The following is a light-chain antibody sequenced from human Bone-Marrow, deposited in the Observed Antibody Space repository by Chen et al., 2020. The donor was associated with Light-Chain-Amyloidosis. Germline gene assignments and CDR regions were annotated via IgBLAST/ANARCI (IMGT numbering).Light chain of an antibody. V-gene: IGLV3-25*03. J-gene: IGLJ2*01. CDR2: RDT. Sequence: SYELTQPPSVPVSPGQKARITCSGDDLPTKYAYWYQQKPGPAPLLVIHRDTERPSGISERFPGSSSGTTATLTISGVQAEDEADYHCQSADSSGTYEVIFGGGTKLTVL. CDR1: DLPTKY. CDR3: QSADSSGTYEVI.